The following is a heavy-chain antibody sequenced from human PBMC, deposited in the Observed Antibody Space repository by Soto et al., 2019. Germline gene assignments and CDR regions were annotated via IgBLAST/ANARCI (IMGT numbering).Heavy chain of an antibody. J-gene: IGHJ6*02. CDR3: ARRRVYSGTREYSYYYGMDV. CDR2: ISAYNGNT. Sequence: ASVKVSCKASGYTFTSYGISWVRQAPGPGLEWMGWISAYNGNTNYAQKLQGRVTMTTDTSTSTAYVELRSLRSDDTAVYYCARRRVYSGTREYSYYYGMDVWGQGTTVTVSS. CDR1: GYTFTSYG. V-gene: IGHV1-18*01. D-gene: IGHD1-26*01.